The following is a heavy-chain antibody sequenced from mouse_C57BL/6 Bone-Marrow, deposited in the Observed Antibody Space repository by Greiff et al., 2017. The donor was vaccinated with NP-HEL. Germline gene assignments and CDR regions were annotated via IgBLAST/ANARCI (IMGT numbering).Heavy chain of an antibody. CDR3: ARSYGGY. V-gene: IGHV5-6*02. Sequence: DVMLVESGGDLVKPGGSLKLSCAASGFTFSSYGMSWVRQTPDKRLEWVATISSGGSYTYYPDSVKGRFTISRDNAKNTLYLQMSRLKSEDTAMYYCARSYGGYWGQGTTLTVSS. CDR1: GFTFSSYG. D-gene: IGHD1-1*01. J-gene: IGHJ2*01. CDR2: ISSGGSYT.